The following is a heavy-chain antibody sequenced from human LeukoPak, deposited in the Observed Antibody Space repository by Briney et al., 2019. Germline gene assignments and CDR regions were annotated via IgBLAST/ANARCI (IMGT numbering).Heavy chain of an antibody. D-gene: IGHD2-2*01. CDR2: SIPIFGTA. CDR1: GCTFSSYA. Sequence: SVKVSCKASGCTFSSYAISWVRQAPGQGLEWMGGSIPIFGTANYAQKFQGRVTMTTDESTSTAYMELSSLRSEDTAVYYCASGGVDCSSTSCRGVGNDYWGQGTLVTVSS. J-gene: IGHJ4*02. V-gene: IGHV1-69*05. CDR3: ASGGVDCSSTSCRGVGNDY.